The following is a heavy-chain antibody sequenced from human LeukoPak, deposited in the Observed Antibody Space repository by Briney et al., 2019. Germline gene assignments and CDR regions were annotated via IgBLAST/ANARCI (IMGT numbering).Heavy chain of an antibody. J-gene: IGHJ4*02. CDR3: ASCRVGATTLFDY. CDR2: INPNSGGT. CDR1: GYTFTGYY. V-gene: IGHV1-2*02. D-gene: IGHD1-26*01. Sequence: ASVKVSCKASGYTFTGYYMHWVRQAPGQGLEWMGWINPNSGGTNYAQKFQGRVTMTRDTSTSTVYMELSSLRSEDTAVYYCASCRVGATTLFDYWGQGTLVTVSS.